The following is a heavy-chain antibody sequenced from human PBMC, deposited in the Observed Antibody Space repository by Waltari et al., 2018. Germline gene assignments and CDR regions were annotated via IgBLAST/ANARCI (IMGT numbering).Heavy chain of an antibody. CDR3: VRGGWLDS. CDR1: GFTFSRYA. D-gene: IGHD2-15*01. V-gene: IGHV3-23*01. J-gene: IGHJ4*02. Sequence: EVQLLESGGGLVLPGGSLRLSCASSGFTFSRYAMGWVRQAPGKGLEWVSAISVGGGSTNYADSVKGRFTISRDISKNTLYLQMNNLRVEDTAVYYCVRGGWLDSWGQGTLVIVSS. CDR2: ISVGGGST.